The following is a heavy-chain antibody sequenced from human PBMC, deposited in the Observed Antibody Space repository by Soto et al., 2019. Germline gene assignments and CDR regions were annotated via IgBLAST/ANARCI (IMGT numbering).Heavy chain of an antibody. CDR2: IYHSGST. Sequence: SETLSLTCAVSGGSISSSNWWSWVRQPPGKGLEWIGEIYHSGSTNYNPSLKSRVTISVDKSKNQFSLKLSSVTAADTAVYYCARETLLAVGYCSGGSCYSYFDYWGQGTLVTVSS. CDR1: GGSISSSNW. J-gene: IGHJ4*02. CDR3: ARETLLAVGYCSGGSCYSYFDY. D-gene: IGHD2-15*01. V-gene: IGHV4-4*02.